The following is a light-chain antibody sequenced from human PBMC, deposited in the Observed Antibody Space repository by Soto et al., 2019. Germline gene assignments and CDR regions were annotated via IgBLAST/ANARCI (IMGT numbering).Light chain of an antibody. V-gene: IGKV4-1*01. CDR2: SAS. CDR3: QRYYITPTST. J-gene: IGKJ1*01. CDR1: QSVLYSSNNKNY. Sequence: DIVMTQSPDSLAVSLGERATINCKSSQSVLYSSNNKNYLAWYQQKPGQPPKLLIYSASTRASGLPDRFSCSLSGTDFTLTTTSLQAEDAAAYYWQRYYITPTSTFGQGTKFEIK.